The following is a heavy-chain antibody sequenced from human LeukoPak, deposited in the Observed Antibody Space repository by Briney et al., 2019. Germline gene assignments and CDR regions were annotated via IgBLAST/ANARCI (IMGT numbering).Heavy chain of an antibody. D-gene: IGHD2-2*01. CDR2: INHSGST. V-gene: IGHV4-34*01. Sequence: SETLSLTCAVYGGSFSGYYWSWIRQPPGKGLEWIGEINHSGSTNYNPSLKSRVTISVDTSKNQFSLKLSSVTAADTAVCYCARGRVVPAVQFDPWGQGTLVTVSS. CDR3: ARGRVVPAVQFDP. CDR1: GGSFSGYY. J-gene: IGHJ5*02.